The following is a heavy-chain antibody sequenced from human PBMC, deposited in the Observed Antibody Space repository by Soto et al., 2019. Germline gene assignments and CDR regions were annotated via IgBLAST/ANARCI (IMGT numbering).Heavy chain of an antibody. J-gene: IGHJ4*02. CDR3: ARESYCSGGSCYHFDY. CDR1: GYTFTTYD. Sequence: ASVKVSCKASGYTFTTYDISWVRQATGQGLEWMGWMNPYSGNTGYAQKLQGRVTMTTDTSTSTAYMELRSLRSDDTAVYYCARESYCSGGSCYHFDYWGQGTLVTVSS. D-gene: IGHD2-15*01. CDR2: MNPYSGNT. V-gene: IGHV1-8*01.